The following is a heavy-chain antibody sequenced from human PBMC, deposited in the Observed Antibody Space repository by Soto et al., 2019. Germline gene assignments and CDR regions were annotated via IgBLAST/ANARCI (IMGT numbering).Heavy chain of an antibody. Sequence: SETLSLTCTVSGGSISSSSYYWGWIRQPPGKGLEWIGSIYCTGITHYNPSLKSRATISIDTSKNQFSLNLNSVTATDTAVYYCARPARQDTVAGNYWGQGTLVTVSS. CDR2: IYCTGIT. D-gene: IGHD6-19*01. CDR1: GGSISSSSYY. V-gene: IGHV4-39*01. CDR3: ARPARQDTVAGNY. J-gene: IGHJ4*02.